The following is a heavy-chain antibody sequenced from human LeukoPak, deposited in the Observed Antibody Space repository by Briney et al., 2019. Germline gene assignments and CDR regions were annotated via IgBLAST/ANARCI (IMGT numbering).Heavy chain of an antibody. D-gene: IGHD1-14*01. V-gene: IGHV3-15*01. CDR3: TGPNQFDY. CDR2: IRSKTDGGTA. J-gene: IGHJ4*02. Sequence: GGSLRLAWAASGFTFSNAWMSWVRQHPGKGLEWVGLIRSKTDGGTADYAAPVKGRFTISRENSKNTLYLQMTSLKTEETAVYYCTGPNQFDYWGQGNLVTVSS. CDR1: GFTFSNAW.